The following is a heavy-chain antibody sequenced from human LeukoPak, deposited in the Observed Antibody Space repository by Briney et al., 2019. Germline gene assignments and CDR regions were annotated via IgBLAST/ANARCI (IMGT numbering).Heavy chain of an antibody. CDR3: ARGRSGSTFPHSYYFDY. V-gene: IGHV3-30-3*01. CDR1: GFTFSSYA. Sequence: GRSLRLSCAASGFTFSSYAMHWVRQAPGKGLEWVAVISYDGSNKYYADSVKGRFTISRDNSKNTLYLQMNSLRAEDTAVYYCARGRSGSTFPHSYYFDYWGQGTLVTVPS. J-gene: IGHJ4*02. D-gene: IGHD1-26*01. CDR2: ISYDGSNK.